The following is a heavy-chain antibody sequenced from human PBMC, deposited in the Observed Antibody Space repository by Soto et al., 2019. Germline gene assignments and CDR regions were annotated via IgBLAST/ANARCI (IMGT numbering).Heavy chain of an antibody. CDR2: IKPDGSDK. J-gene: IGHJ3*02. CDR3: AKEIAIIGKGVFDM. D-gene: IGHD6-13*01. Sequence: GGSLRLSCVASGFTFHNYWMGWVRQTPDKGLEWVANIKPDGSDKYYTDSVKGRLIISKDNSKNTVYLQMSSVRAEDTAVYYCAKEIAIIGKGVFDMWGQGTMVTVSS. CDR1: GFTFHNYW. V-gene: IGHV3-7*04.